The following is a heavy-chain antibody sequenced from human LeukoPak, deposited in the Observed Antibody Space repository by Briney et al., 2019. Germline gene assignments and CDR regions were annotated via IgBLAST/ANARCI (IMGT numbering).Heavy chain of an antibody. CDR2: IYYSGST. Sequence: SSETLSLTCTVSGGSISSYYWSWIRQPPGKGLEWIGYIYYSGSTNYNPSLKSRVTISVDTSKNQFSLKLSSVTAADTAVYYCARHSPHDYVWGSPTSRSYWYFDLWGRGTLVTVSS. J-gene: IGHJ2*01. CDR3: ARHSPHDYVWGSPTSRSYWYFDL. D-gene: IGHD3-16*01. CDR1: GGSISSYY. V-gene: IGHV4-59*08.